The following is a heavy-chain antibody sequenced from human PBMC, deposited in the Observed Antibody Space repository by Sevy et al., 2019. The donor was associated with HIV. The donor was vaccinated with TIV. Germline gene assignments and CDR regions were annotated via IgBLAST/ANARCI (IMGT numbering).Heavy chain of an antibody. D-gene: IGHD2-8*01. J-gene: IGHJ6*02. V-gene: IGHV4-30-4*01. CDR3: AREHCTNGVCRSYYYGMDV. Sequence: SETLSLTCTVSGGSISSGDYYWSWIRQPPGKGLEWIGYIYYSGSTYYNPSLKSRVTISVDTSKNQFSLKLSPVTAADTAVYYCAREHCTNGVCRSYYYGMDVWGQGTTVTVSS. CDR1: GGSISSGDYY. CDR2: IYYSGST.